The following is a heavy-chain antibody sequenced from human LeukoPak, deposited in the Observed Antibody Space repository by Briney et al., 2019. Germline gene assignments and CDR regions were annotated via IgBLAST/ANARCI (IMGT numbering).Heavy chain of an antibody. CDR1: GGSISSGGYS. D-gene: IGHD3-22*01. Sequence: SQTLSLTCAVSGGSISSGGYSWSWIRQPPGKGLEWIGYIYHSGSTYYNPSLKSRVTISVDRSKNQFSLKLSSVTAADTAMYYCVRDGDYYDSGGYGNIWGQGTLVTVSS. CDR2: IYHSGST. V-gene: IGHV4-30-2*01. CDR3: VRDGDYYDSGGYGNI. J-gene: IGHJ4*02.